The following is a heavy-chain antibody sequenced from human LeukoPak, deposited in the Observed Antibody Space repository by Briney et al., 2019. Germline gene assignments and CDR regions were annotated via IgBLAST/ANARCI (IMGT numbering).Heavy chain of an antibody. J-gene: IGHJ4*02. CDR2: INPNSGGT. D-gene: IGHD2-8*01. CDR3: ARVSCTNGVCHYRDFDY. CDR1: GYTFTGYY. V-gene: IGHV1-2*06. Sequence: ASVKVSCKASGYTFTGYYMNWVRQAPGQGLEWMGRINPNSGGTNYAQKFQGRVTMTRDTSISTAYMELRRLRSDDTAVYYCARVSCTNGVCHYRDFDYWGQGTLVTVSS.